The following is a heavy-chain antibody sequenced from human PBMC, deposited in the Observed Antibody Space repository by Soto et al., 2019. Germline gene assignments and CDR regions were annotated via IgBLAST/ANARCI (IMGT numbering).Heavy chain of an antibody. CDR2: IYYSGTT. J-gene: IGHJ5*02. V-gene: IGHV4-39*01. D-gene: IGHD3-3*01. CDR3: ARRITIFGVVIIHNWFDP. Sequence: SETLSLTCTVSVGSISAHTHYWSWIRQSPGGGLEWIASIYYSGTTYYNPSLQNRLTISADRSKNQVSLLLTSVTAADTAVYHCARRITIFGVVIIHNWFDPWGQGTLVTVSS. CDR1: VGSISAHTHY.